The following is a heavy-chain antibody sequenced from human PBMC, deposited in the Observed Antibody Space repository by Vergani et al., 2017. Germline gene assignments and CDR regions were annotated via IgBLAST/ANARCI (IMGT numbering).Heavy chain of an antibody. J-gene: IGHJ4*02. CDR2: INRGSTT. CDR3: AKEGRSGITPFVAD. V-gene: IGHV3-23*01. D-gene: IGHD1-14*01. Sequence: EVQLLESGGGLVQPGGSLRVSCAASGSTFSSDAMSWVRQAPGKGLEWVSAINRGSTTYYADSVKGRFTISRDNSKNTVFLQMNSLRAEDTAVYYCAKEGRSGITPFVADWGQGTLVTVSS. CDR1: GSTFSSDA.